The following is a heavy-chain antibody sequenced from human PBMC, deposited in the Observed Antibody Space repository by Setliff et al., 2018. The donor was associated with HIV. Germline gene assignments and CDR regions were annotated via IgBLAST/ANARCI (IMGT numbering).Heavy chain of an antibody. J-gene: IGHJ3*02. Sequence: PGGSMSLSCAASGYTFSSYDMHWVRQATGKGLEWVSAIGTAGDTYYQGSVKGRFTISRENAKNSLYLQMNSLRAGDTAVYYCARARDSSGSYPGAFDIWGQGTMVTVSS. CDR1: GYTFSSYD. CDR3: ARARDSSGSYPGAFDI. D-gene: IGHD3-22*01. CDR2: IGTAGDT. V-gene: IGHV3-13*01.